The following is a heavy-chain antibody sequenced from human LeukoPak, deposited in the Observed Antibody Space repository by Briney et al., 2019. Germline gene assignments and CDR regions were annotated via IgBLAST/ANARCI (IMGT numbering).Heavy chain of an antibody. Sequence: SETLSLTCTVSGGSISSYYWSWIRQPPGKGLEWIGYIYYSGSTNYNPSLKSRVTISVDKSKNQFSLKLSSVTAADTAVYYCAREVATPYYYYYYMDVWGKGTTVTVSS. D-gene: IGHD5-12*01. CDR3: AREVATPYYYYYYMDV. V-gene: IGHV4-59*12. J-gene: IGHJ6*03. CDR2: IYYSGST. CDR1: GGSISSYY.